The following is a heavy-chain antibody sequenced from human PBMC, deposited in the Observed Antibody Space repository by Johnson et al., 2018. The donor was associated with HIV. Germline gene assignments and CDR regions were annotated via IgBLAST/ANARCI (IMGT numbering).Heavy chain of an antibody. D-gene: IGHD6-25*01. V-gene: IGHV3-30*01. Sequence: QVQLVESGGGVVQPGESLRLACAASGFTFKNSVMHWVRQAPGKGLEWVAVMSYDGSFQDYADSVRGRFTISRDNSRSTLFLEMINLRDEDTALYYCARDVAAAKMDAFDTWGQETMVIVSS. J-gene: IGHJ3*02. CDR2: MSYDGSFQ. CDR3: ARDVAAAKMDAFDT. CDR1: GFTFKNSV.